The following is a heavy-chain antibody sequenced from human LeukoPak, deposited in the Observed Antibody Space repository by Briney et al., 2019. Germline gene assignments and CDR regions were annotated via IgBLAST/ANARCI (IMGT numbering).Heavy chain of an antibody. V-gene: IGHV3-23*01. CDR1: GFTFSRFA. CDR2: ISGSNRTT. Sequence: GGSLRLSCAASGFTFSRFAMSWVRQAPGKGLEWVSSISGSNRTTYYADSVKGRFTISRDNSKNILYLQMNSLRADDTAVYYCAKDGNYFDSSGYLIPFDYWRQGTLVTVSS. CDR3: AKDGNYFDSSGYLIPFDY. J-gene: IGHJ4*02. D-gene: IGHD3-22*01.